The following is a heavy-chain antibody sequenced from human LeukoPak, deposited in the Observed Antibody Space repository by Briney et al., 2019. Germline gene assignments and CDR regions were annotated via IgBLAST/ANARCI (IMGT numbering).Heavy chain of an antibody. CDR3: ARDNWGTIDY. V-gene: IGHV4-61*02. CDR1: GGSICSGSYY. Sequence: SETLPLTCTVSGGSICSGSYYWSWIRQPAGKGLEWIGRIYTSGSTNYNPSLKSRVTISVDTSKNQFSLKLSSVAAADTAVYYCARDNWGTIDYWGQGTLVTVSS. CDR2: IYTSGST. J-gene: IGHJ4*02. D-gene: IGHD7-27*01.